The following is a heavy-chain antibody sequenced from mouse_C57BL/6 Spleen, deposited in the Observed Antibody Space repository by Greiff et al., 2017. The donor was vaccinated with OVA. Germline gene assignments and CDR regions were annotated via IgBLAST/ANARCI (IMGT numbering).Heavy chain of an antibody. CDR1: GYTFTSYW. CDR3: ARRGHGGFAY. V-gene: IGHV1-50*01. J-gene: IGHJ3*01. CDR2: IDPSDSYT. Sequence: QVQLQQPGAELVKPGASVKLSCKASGYTFTSYWMQWVKQRPGQGLEWIGEIDPSDSYTNYNQKFKGKATLTVDTSSSTAYMQLSSLTSEDSAVYYRARRGHGGFAYWGQGTLVTVSA.